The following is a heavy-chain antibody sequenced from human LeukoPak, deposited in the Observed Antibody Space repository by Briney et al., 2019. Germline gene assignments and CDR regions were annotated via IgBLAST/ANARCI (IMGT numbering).Heavy chain of an antibody. CDR1: GFTFSSYS. Sequence: GGSLRLSCAASGFTFSSYSMNWVRQAPGKGLEWVSYISSSSSTIYYADSVKGRFTISRDNAKNSLYLQMNSLRAEDTAVYYCARAPDYVWGSYRSPWDYWGQGTLVTVSS. J-gene: IGHJ4*02. D-gene: IGHD3-16*02. CDR2: ISSSSSTI. CDR3: ARAPDYVWGSYRSPWDY. V-gene: IGHV3-48*01.